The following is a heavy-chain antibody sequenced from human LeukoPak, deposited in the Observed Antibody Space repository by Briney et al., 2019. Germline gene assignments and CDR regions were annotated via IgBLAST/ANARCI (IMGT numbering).Heavy chain of an antibody. CDR1: GFAFSSYS. CDR3: VRYFTAVAPTLRLDY. J-gene: IGHJ4*02. CDR2: IKQDGRDK. V-gene: IGHV3-7*03. Sequence: GGSLRLSCAASGFAFSSYSMNWVRQAPGKGLEWVATIKQDGRDKYYVDSVKGRFTISRDDAKNSLYLQMNSLRVEDTAVYHCVRYFTAVAPTLRLDYWGQGTLVTVSS. D-gene: IGHD6-19*01.